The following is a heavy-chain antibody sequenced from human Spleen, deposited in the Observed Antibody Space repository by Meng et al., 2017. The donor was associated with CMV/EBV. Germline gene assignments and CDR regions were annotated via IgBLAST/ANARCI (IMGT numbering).Heavy chain of an antibody. V-gene: IGHV4-34*01. CDR1: GGSFSGYY. CDR3: ARTAITMIVVDIH. J-gene: IGHJ4*02. Sequence: SETLSLTCAVYGGSFSGYYWSWIRQPPGKGLEWIGEINHSGSTNYNPSLKSRGTISVDTSKNQLSLKLSSVTAADTAVYYCARTAITMIVVDIHWGQGTLVTVSS. D-gene: IGHD3-22*01. CDR2: INHSGST.